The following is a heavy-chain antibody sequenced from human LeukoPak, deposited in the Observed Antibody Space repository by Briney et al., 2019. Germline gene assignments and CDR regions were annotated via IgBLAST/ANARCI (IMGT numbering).Heavy chain of an antibody. J-gene: IGHJ5*02. Sequence: PSETLSLTCTVSGGSISSYYWSWIRQPPGKGLEWIGYIYYLLSTNYNPSLKSLVPISVDPSKIQFSLKLSSVTAADTAVYYCARGVSMVLAINWFDPWGQGTLVTVSS. CDR1: GGSISSYY. V-gene: IGHV4-59*01. CDR3: ARGVSMVLAINWFDP. D-gene: IGHD4/OR15-4a*01. CDR2: IYYLLST.